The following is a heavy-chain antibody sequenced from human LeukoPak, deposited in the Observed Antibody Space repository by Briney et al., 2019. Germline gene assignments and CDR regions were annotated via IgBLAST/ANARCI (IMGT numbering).Heavy chain of an antibody. CDR1: GYTFTGYY. J-gene: IGHJ4*02. Sequence: ASVKVSCKTSGYTFTGYYVHWVRQAPGQGLEWMGRINPNSGDTNYAQKFQGRVTMTRDTSISTAYMELSSLRSEDTAVYYCATVLVHGASFDYWGQGTLVTVSS. D-gene: IGHD2-2*01. V-gene: IGHV1-2*06. CDR2: INPNSGDT. CDR3: ATVLVHGASFDY.